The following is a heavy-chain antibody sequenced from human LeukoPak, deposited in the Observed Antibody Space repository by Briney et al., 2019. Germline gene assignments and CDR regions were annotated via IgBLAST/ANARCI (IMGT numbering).Heavy chain of an antibody. D-gene: IGHD3-3*01. Sequence: SETLSLTCTVSGGSISSHYWSWIRQPPGKALEWIGYIYYSGSTNYNPSLKSRVTISVDTSKNQFSLKLSSVTAADTAVYYCARRSEDFWSGYTLDYWGQGTLVTVSS. CDR1: GGSISSHY. J-gene: IGHJ4*02. CDR3: ARRSEDFWSGYTLDY. V-gene: IGHV4-59*11. CDR2: IYYSGST.